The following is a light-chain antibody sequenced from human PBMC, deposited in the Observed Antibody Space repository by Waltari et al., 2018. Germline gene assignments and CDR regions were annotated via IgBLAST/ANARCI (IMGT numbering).Light chain of an antibody. CDR1: RGNRSNV. J-gene: IGLJ3*02. V-gene: IGLV4-69*01. Sequence: QLVVTQSPSASASLGASVKLTCTMPRGNRSNVIAWLLQQQQKGPRYLMKVHSDGSHSRGDEIPDRFSGSSSGAERYLTISSLQAEDEADYYCQTGGHGTWVFGGGTKLTVL. CDR3: QTGGHGTWV. CDR2: VHSDGSH.